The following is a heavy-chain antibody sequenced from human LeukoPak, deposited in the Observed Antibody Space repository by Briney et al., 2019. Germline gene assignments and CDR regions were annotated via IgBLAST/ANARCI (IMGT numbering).Heavy chain of an antibody. CDR3: ARVSGTYYDILTGYYNYGALDY. CDR2: INPNSGGT. J-gene: IGHJ4*02. D-gene: IGHD3-9*01. V-gene: IGHV1-2*02. Sequence: GASVKVSCKASGYTFTGYYMHWVRQAPGQGLEWMGWINPNSGGTNYAQKFQGRVTMTRDTSISTAYMELSRLRSDDTAVYYCARVSGTYYDILTGYYNYGALDYWGQGTLVTVSS. CDR1: GYTFTGYY.